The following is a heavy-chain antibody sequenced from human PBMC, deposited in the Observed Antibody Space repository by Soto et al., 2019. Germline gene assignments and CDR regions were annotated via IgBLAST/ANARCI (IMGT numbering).Heavy chain of an antibody. J-gene: IGHJ4*02. Sequence: QVQLVESGGGVVQPGRSLRLSCAASGFTFSSYGMHWVRQAPGKGLEWVAVIWYDGSNKYYADSVKGRFTISRDNSKKTLYLQMNSLRAEDTALYYCASGIAARADYWGQGTLVTVSS. V-gene: IGHV3-33*01. CDR2: IWYDGSNK. D-gene: IGHD6-6*01. CDR1: GFTFSSYG. CDR3: ASGIAARADY.